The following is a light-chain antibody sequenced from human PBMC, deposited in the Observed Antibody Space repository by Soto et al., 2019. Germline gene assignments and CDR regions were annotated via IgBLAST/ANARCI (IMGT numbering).Light chain of an antibody. V-gene: IGLV2-11*01. CDR1: SSDGGGYNY. Sequence: QSVLTQPRSASGSPGQSITISCTGTSSDGGGYNYVSWYQQHPAKAPKLIIFDVSKRPSGVPNRFSGSKSGNTASLTISGLRAEDEADYYCCSYVGRNTYVFGTGTKVTVL. CDR3: CSYVGRNTYV. CDR2: DVS. J-gene: IGLJ1*01.